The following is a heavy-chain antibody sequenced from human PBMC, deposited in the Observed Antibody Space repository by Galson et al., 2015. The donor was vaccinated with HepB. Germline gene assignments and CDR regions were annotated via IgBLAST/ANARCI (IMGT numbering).Heavy chain of an antibody. V-gene: IGHV3-48*03. Sequence: SLRLSCAASGFTFSTYEMNWVRQAPGKGLEWVSCISSSGSNIYYADSVKGRFTISRDNAKNSLYLQMNSLRAEDTAVYHCARDLIWDSGSYSEVPPIDYWGQGTLVSVSS. J-gene: IGHJ4*02. CDR1: GFTFSTYE. CDR2: ISSSGSNI. D-gene: IGHD1-26*01. CDR3: ARDLIWDSGSYSEVPPIDY.